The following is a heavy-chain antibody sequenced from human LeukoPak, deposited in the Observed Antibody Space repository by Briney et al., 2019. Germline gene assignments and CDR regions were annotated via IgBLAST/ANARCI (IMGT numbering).Heavy chain of an antibody. D-gene: IGHD3-10*01. CDR2: INPSGGST. CDR3: ARARDRWFGEPDYYYYYMDV. Sequence: GASVKVSCKASGYTFTSYYMHWVRQAPGQGLEWMGIINPSGGSTSYAQKFQGRVTMTRDMSTSTVYMELSSLRSEDTAVYYCARARDRWFGEPDYYYYYMDVWGKGTTVTISS. CDR1: GYTFTSYY. J-gene: IGHJ6*03. V-gene: IGHV1-46*01.